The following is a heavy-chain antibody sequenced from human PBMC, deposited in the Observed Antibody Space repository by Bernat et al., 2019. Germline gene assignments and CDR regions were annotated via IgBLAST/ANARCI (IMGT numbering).Heavy chain of an antibody. CDR3: VKGGYCSGGSCDPRYYFDY. D-gene: IGHD2-15*01. CDR1: GFTFTYYA. Sequence: EVQLVESGGGLVQPGGSLRLSCAASGFTFTYYAMSWVRQAPGKGLEWVSGISGSGGSTYYADSVKGRFTSSRDNSKNTLYLQRNSLRAEDTAVYYCVKGGYCSGGSCDPRYYFDYWGQGTLVTVSS. V-gene: IGHV3-23*04. CDR2: ISGSGGST. J-gene: IGHJ4*02.